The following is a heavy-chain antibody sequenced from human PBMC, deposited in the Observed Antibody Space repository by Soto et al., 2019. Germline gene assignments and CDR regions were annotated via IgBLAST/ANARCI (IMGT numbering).Heavy chain of an antibody. J-gene: IGHJ4*02. D-gene: IGHD4-4*01. CDR1: DGSVTDYC. Sequence: QVQLQESGPGLVKPSETLPLTCSVSDGSVTDYCWSWIRQPPGKGLEWIGCIDYNGRAHYNPSLTSRVTMSLDTSNNHFSLKLSSVTTTDTAVYYCARGPDHSKVGYWGQGTLVTVSS. CDR2: IDYNGRA. V-gene: IGHV4-59*02. CDR3: ARGPDHSKVGY.